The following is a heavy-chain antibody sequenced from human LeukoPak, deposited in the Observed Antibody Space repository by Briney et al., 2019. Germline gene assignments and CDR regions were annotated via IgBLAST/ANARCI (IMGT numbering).Heavy chain of an antibody. Sequence: GGSLRLSCAASGFTFSSYGMHWVRQAPGKGLEWVAFIRYDGSNKYYADSVKGRFTISRDNSKNTLYLQMNSLRAEDTAVYYCAEGHSSSSSGDAFDIWGQGTMVTVSS. CDR1: GFTFSSYG. D-gene: IGHD6-6*01. V-gene: IGHV3-30*02. CDR2: IRYDGSNK. CDR3: AEGHSSSSSGDAFDI. J-gene: IGHJ3*02.